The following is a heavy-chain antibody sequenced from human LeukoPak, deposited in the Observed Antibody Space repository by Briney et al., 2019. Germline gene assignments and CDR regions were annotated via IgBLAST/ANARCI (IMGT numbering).Heavy chain of an antibody. Sequence: ASAKVSCKASGYSFTSHDINWVRQGTGQGLEWMGGMNPNSGNTGYAQKFQGRVTRTTDTSMKTAYIELSSLRSEDTAVYYCARAGRKYAFAYWGQGTLVTVSS. CDR3: ARAGRKYAFAY. CDR2: MNPNSGNT. V-gene: IGHV1-8*01. J-gene: IGHJ4*02. CDR1: GYSFTSHD.